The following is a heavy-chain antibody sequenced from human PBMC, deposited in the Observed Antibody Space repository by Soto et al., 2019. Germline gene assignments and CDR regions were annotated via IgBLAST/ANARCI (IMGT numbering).Heavy chain of an antibody. D-gene: IGHD2-2*02. Sequence: QVQLQQWGAGLLKPSETLSLTCAVYSGSFSTYYWGWIRQPPGKGLEWIGEISRSGSTNYNPALMSRVTISIDTSKNDYSLKLDSVTAAARAVYYCASPGKYTNSPIDYWGQGTLVTVSS. CDR1: SGSFSTYY. CDR2: ISRSGST. V-gene: IGHV4-34*01. CDR3: ASPGKYTNSPIDY. J-gene: IGHJ4*02.